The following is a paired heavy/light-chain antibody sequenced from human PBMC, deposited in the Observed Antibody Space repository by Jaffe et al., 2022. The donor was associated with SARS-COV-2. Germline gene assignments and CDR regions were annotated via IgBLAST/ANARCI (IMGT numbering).Heavy chain of an antibody. CDR2: ITDSGVVT. CDR3: ARRYCSGFNCAFLAH. D-gene: IGHD2-15*01. CDR1: GFTFRSYD. V-gene: IGHV3-23*01. Sequence: EVQLLDSGGGLVQPGGSLRLSCAGSGFTFRSYDMMWVRQAPGEGLEWVSTITDSGVVTYYADSVKGRFTISRDNSQNTLYLQMNSLRAEDTALYYCARRYCSGFNCAFLAHWGQGTLVTVSS. J-gene: IGHJ4*02.
Light chain of an antibody. J-gene: IGKJ4*01. CDR2: KAS. V-gene: IGKV1-5*03. Sequence: DIQMTQSPSTLSASVGDRVTITCRASQSIDAWLAWYQQKPGKAPRLLIYKASSLESGVPSTFSGSGSGTEFTLTIRSLRPDDFATYYCQQYKSYPLTFGGGTKVEIK. CDR1: QSIDAW. CDR3: QQYKSYPLT.